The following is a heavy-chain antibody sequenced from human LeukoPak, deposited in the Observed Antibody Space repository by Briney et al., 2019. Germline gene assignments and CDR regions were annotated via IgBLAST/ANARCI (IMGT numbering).Heavy chain of an antibody. V-gene: IGHV4-39*07. CDR1: GFTFSSYS. CDR2: IYYCGST. CDR3: ARWPLL. D-gene: IGHD3-10*01. Sequence: KPGGSLRLSCAASGFTFSSYSMNWVRQAPGKGLEWIGSIYYCGSTYYNPSLKSRVTISVDTSKNQFSLKLSSVTAADTAVYYCARWPLLWGQGTLVTVSS. J-gene: IGHJ4*02.